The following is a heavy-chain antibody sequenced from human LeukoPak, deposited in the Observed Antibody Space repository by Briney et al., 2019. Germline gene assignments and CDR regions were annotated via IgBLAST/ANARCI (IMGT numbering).Heavy chain of an antibody. Sequence: SETLSLTCTVSGGSISSYYWSWLRQPPGKELEWIGYIYYTGSTNYNPSLKSQVTISVDTSKNQFSLKLSSVTAADTAVYYCAATATLTQGVDYWGQGTLVTVSS. CDR3: AATATLTQGVDY. CDR2: IYYTGST. D-gene: IGHD2-15*01. V-gene: IGHV4-59*01. CDR1: GGSISSYY. J-gene: IGHJ4*02.